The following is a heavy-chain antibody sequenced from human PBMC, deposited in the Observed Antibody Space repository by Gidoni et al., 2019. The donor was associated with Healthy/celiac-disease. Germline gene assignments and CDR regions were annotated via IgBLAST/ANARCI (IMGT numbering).Heavy chain of an antibody. CDR3: ARDKGEDPTNYYDSSGSL. Sequence: EVQLVESGGGLVKPGGSLGLSCAASGFTFSSYSMNWVRQAPGKGLEWVSSISSSSSYIYYADSVKGRFTISRDNAKNSLYLQMNSLRAEDTAVYYCARDKGEDPTNYYDSSGSLWGQGTLVTVSS. CDR1: GFTFSSYS. J-gene: IGHJ4*02. V-gene: IGHV3-21*01. CDR2: ISSSSSYI. D-gene: IGHD3-22*01.